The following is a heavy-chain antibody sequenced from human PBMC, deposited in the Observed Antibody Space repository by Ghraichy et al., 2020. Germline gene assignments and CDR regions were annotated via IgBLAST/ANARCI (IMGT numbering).Heavy chain of an antibody. J-gene: IGHJ4*02. CDR3: AREIAPSGIRKRGFDY. CDR2: ITSSGRTI. D-gene: IGHD5-12*01. CDR1: GFTISSYT. V-gene: IGHV3-48*02. Sequence: GGSLRLSCVGSGFTISSYTMNWVRQSPGEGLEWVSYITSSGRTIFYADSVKGRFTMSRDSAKNSLSLQMNSLRDEDTAVYFCAREIAPSGIRKRGFDYWGQGNLVTVSS.